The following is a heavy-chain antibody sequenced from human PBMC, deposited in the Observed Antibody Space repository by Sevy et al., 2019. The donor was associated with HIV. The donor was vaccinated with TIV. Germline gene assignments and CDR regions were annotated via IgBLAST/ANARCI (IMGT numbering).Heavy chain of an antibody. J-gene: IGHJ4*02. CDR3: ARDEQTYGDHDYFEY. V-gene: IGHV3-48*01. D-gene: IGHD4-17*01. CDR2: ISSSSRTI. CDR1: GFTFSTYS. Sequence: GGSLRLSCAASGFTFSTYSMNWVRQAPGKGLEWVSYISSSSRTIFYADSVKGRFTISRDNAKKSLYLQMDSLTAEDTAVYYCARDEQTYGDHDYFEYWGQGTLVTVSS.